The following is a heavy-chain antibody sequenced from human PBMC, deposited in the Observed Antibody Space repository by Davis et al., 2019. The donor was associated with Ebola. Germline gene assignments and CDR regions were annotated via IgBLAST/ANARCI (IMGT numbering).Heavy chain of an antibody. CDR1: GFTFSSYW. CDR2: IKQDGSEK. J-gene: IGHJ4*02. Sequence: ESLKISCAASGFTFSSYWMSWVRQAPGKGLEWEANIKQDGSEKYYVDSLKGRFTISRDNAKNSLSLQMNGLRAEDTAFYYCARGPSTGNSFTYWGQGTLVTVSS. CDR3: ARGPSTGNSFTY. V-gene: IGHV3-7*01. D-gene: IGHD4-23*01.